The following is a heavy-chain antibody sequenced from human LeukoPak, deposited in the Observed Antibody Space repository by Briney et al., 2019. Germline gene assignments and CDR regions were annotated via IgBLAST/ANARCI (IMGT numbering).Heavy chain of an antibody. CDR3: AKGGLVHRFDP. V-gene: IGHV4-34*01. Sequence: PSETLSLTCAVYGGSFSGYYWSWIRQPPGKGLEWIGEINHSGSTNYNPSLKSRVTISVDTSKNQFSLKLSSVTAADTAVYYCAKGGLVHRFDPWGQGTLVTVSS. CDR1: GGSFSGYY. CDR2: INHSGST. J-gene: IGHJ5*02.